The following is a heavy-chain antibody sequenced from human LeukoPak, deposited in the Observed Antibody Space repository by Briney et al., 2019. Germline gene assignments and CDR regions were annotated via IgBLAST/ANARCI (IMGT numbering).Heavy chain of an antibody. CDR1: GFTFGSYS. V-gene: IGHV3-21*01. D-gene: IGHD4-17*01. Sequence: GGSLRLSCAASGFTFGSYSMNWVRQAPGKGLEWVSSISASINYIYYSDSVKGRFTISRDNAKNSLYLQMNSLRAEDTAVYYCARDAYGDYSFDYWGQGTLVTVSS. J-gene: IGHJ4*02. CDR3: ARDAYGDYSFDY. CDR2: ISASINYI.